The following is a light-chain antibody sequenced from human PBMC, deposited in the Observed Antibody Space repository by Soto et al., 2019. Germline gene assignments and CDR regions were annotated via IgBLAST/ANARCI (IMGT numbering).Light chain of an antibody. Sequence: EVGLTQSPTPLSLSPGKRATPSCSTSQSVSSSYLDWYQQKPRRAPLIHIHEASYSDTGIPARFSGSGSGTDYTLTISGLEPEDSSVYYCQQRRNWPLVTFGQGTRL. J-gene: IGKJ5*01. CDR2: EAS. V-gene: IGKV3-11*01. CDR1: QSVSSSY. CDR3: QQRRNWPLVT.